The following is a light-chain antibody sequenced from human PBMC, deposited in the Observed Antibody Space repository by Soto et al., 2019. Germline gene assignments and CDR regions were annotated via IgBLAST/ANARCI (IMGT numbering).Light chain of an antibody. CDR2: DVS. CDR3: QQYCSSPT. V-gene: IGKV3-20*01. Sequence: EIVLTQSPGTLSLSPGERATLSCRSSQSVSSSYLAWYQQKPGQAPRLLIYDVSSRATGIPDRFSGSGSGTDFTLTISSLEPDDFAVYYCQQYCSSPTFGQGTKVESK. J-gene: IGKJ1*01. CDR1: QSVSSSY.